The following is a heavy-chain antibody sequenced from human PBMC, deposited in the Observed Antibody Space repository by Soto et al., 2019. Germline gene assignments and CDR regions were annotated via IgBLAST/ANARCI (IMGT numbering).Heavy chain of an antibody. CDR1: GGSISSGGYY. D-gene: IGHD3-22*01. Sequence: SETLSLTCTVSGGSISSGGYYWSWIRQHPGKGLEWIGYIYYSGSTYYNPSLKSRVTISVDTSKNQFSLKLSSVTAADTAVYYCARAVSDYYDSSGYPDYWGQGTLVTVSS. V-gene: IGHV4-31*03. J-gene: IGHJ4*02. CDR2: IYYSGST. CDR3: ARAVSDYYDSSGYPDY.